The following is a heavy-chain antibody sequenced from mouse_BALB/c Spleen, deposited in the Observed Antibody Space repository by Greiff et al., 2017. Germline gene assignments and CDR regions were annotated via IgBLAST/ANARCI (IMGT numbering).Heavy chain of an antibody. Sequence: VQLQQSGAELVRPGTSVKVSCKASGYAFTNYLIEWVKQRPGQGLEWIGVINPGSGGTNYNETFKGKATLTADKSSSTAYMQLSSLTSDDSAVYFCARWDGYYYAMDYWGQGTSVTVSS. CDR2: INPGSGGT. J-gene: IGHJ4*01. D-gene: IGHD2-3*01. CDR3: ARWDGYYYAMDY. CDR1: GYAFTNYL. V-gene: IGHV1-54*01.